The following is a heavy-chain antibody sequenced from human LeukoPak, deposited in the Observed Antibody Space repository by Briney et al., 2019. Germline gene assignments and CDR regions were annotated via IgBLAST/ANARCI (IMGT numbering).Heavy chain of an antibody. V-gene: IGHV1-69*05. CDR1: GYTLTALS. CDR2: IIPIFGTA. J-gene: IGHJ4*02. Sequence: GASVKVSCKVSGYTLTALSMHWVRQAPGHGLEWMGGIIPIFGTANYAEKFQGRVTSTTDESTSTAYMELSSLRSEDTAVYYCARSSGSSSFFDYWGQGTLVTVSS. CDR3: ARSSGSSSFFDY. D-gene: IGHD6-6*01.